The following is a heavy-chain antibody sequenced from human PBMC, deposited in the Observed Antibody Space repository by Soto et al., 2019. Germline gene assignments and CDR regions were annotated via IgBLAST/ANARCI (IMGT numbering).Heavy chain of an antibody. J-gene: IGHJ6*02. CDR3: ARGEYSSGVYYYYYGMDV. Sequence: GSLRLSCAASGFTFRSYWMHWVRQAPVKGLVWVSRINSDGSSTSYADSVKGRFTISRDNAKNTLYLQMNSLRAEDTAVYYCARGEYSSGVYYYYYGMDVWGQGTTVTVSS. D-gene: IGHD6-19*01. CDR1: GFTFRSYW. V-gene: IGHV3-74*01. CDR2: INSDGSST.